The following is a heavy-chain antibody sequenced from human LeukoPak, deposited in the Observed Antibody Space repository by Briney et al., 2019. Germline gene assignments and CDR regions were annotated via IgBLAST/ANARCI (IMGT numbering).Heavy chain of an antibody. Sequence: SETLSLTCTVSGGSISSYYWSWIRQPPGKGLEWIGYIYYSGSTNYNPSPKSRVTISVDTSKNQFSLKLSSVTAADTAVYYCARRTAGGYCSGGSCSPGGYYYMDVWGKGTTVTVSS. CDR1: GGSISSYY. CDR3: ARRTAGGYCSGGSCSPGGYYYMDV. V-gene: IGHV4-59*01. D-gene: IGHD2-15*01. CDR2: IYYSGST. J-gene: IGHJ6*03.